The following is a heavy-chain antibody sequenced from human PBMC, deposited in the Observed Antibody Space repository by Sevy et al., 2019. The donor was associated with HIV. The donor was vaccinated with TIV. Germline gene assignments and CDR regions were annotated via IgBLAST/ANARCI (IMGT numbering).Heavy chain of an antibody. CDR3: AKDSGDDNYGLFDY. CDR2: ISGSGDNT. V-gene: IGHV3-23*01. Sequence: GESLKISCGASGFTFSNYAMSWVRQAPGKGLEWVSSISGSGDNTYNADSVKGRFTVSRDNSKNTLYLQMNSLRAEDTAVYYCAKDSGDDNYGLFDYWGQGTLVTVSS. D-gene: IGHD5-18*01. CDR1: GFTFSNYA. J-gene: IGHJ4*02.